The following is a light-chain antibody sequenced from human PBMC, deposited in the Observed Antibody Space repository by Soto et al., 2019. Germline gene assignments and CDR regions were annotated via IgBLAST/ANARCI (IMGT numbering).Light chain of an antibody. CDR1: QGIAPY. V-gene: IGKV1-27*01. J-gene: IGKJ4*01. CDR3: QKYNSAPLT. CDR2: ATS. Sequence: DGQDTQSPSSPFSFLGDKVTIPFRASQGIAPYLAWFQQKPGKVPKLLIYATSTLQSGVPSRFSGSGSGTDFTLTINSLQPEDVGTYYCQKYNSAPLTFGGGTKV.